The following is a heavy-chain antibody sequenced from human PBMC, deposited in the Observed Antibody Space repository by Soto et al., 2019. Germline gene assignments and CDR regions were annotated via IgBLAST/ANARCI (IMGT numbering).Heavy chain of an antibody. J-gene: IGHJ3*02. CDR2: ISGSGASK. CDR3: AKESGYCSSTSCYGHDAFDI. Sequence: EVQLLESGGGLVQPGGSLRLSCAASGLTFSSYAMSWVRQAPGKGLDWVSAISGSGASKYYTDSVKGRFTISRDNSKNTLYMQMNCVRAEDTVVYYCAKESGYCSSTSCYGHDAFDIWGQGTMVTVSS. V-gene: IGHV3-23*01. CDR1: GLTFSSYA. D-gene: IGHD2-2*01.